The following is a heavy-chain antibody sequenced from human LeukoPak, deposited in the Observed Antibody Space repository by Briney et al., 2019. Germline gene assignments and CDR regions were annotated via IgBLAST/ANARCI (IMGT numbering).Heavy chain of an antibody. CDR1: GFTFSSYA. Sequence: GSLRLSCSASGFTFSSYAMSWVGKAPGKGLEGVSAISGSGGSTYYADSVKGRFTISRDNSKNTLYLQMNSLRAEDTAVYYCAKTIAVAGFDYWGQGTLVTVSS. CDR2: ISGSGGST. J-gene: IGHJ4*02. D-gene: IGHD6-19*01. CDR3: AKTIAVAGFDY. V-gene: IGHV3-23*01.